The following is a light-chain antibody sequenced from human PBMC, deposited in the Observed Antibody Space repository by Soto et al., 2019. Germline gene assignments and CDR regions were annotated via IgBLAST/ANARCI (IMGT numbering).Light chain of an antibody. J-gene: IGLJ1*01. CDR1: STDVGGYNF. V-gene: IGLV2-14*01. CDR3: SSYTSTGTPV. Sequence: QSVLTQPASVSGSLGQSITMSCTGTSTDVGGYNFVSWYQQHPDKAPKLLIYEVTNRPSGVSNRFSGSKSGNTASLTISGLQAEDAADYYCSSYTSTGTPVFGTGTTVTVL. CDR2: EVT.